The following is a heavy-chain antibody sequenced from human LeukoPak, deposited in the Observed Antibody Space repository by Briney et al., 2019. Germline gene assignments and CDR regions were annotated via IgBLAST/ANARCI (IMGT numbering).Heavy chain of an antibody. Sequence: SQTLSLTCTVSGGSISSGDYYWSWIRQPPGKGLEWIGYIYYSGSTYYNPSLKSRVTISVDTSKNQFSLKLSSVTATDTAVYYCARDGSSGSSNDVFDIWGQGTMVTVSA. CDR3: ARDGSSGSSNDVFDI. CDR1: GGSISSGDYY. V-gene: IGHV4-30-4*01. CDR2: IYYSGST. J-gene: IGHJ3*02. D-gene: IGHD1-26*01.